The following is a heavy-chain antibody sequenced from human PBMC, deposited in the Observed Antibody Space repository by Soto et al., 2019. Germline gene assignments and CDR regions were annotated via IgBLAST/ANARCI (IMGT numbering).Heavy chain of an antibody. D-gene: IGHD4-17*01. CDR3: AFYGDYTYGMDV. Sequence: PSETLSLTCTVSGGSISSYYWSWIRQPAGKGLEWIGRIYTSGSTNYNPSLKSRVAMSVDTSKSQFSLKLSSVTAADTAVYYCAFYGDYTYGMDVWGQRTTVTVSS. CDR1: GGSISSYY. V-gene: IGHV4-4*07. CDR2: IYTSGST. J-gene: IGHJ6*02.